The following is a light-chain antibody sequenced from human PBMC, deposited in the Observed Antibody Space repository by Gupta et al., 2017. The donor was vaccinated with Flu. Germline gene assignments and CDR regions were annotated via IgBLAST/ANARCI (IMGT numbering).Light chain of an antibody. CDR3: CSFAGSYTLI. J-gene: IGLJ2*01. CDR1: SSDIGYYNY. Sequence: SALTQPRSVSGSPGQSVTISCTGTSSDIGYYNYVSWYQQHPGRAPKLLIYDVTERPSGVPGRFSASKSGNTASLTISELQAEDDADYHCCSFAGSYTLIFGGGTKLTVL. CDR2: DVT. V-gene: IGLV2-11*01.